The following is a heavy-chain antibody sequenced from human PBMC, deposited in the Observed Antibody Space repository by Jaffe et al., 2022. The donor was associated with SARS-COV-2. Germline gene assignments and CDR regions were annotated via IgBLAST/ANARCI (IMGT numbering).Heavy chain of an antibody. CDR2: INTGEGNT. J-gene: IGHJ6*02. CDR1: GYTFTDNA. Sequence: QVQLVQSGAEVRKPGASVKVSCKASGYTFTDNAIHWVRQAPGQSLEWMGWINTGEGNTQYSEKFQGRLTISRDTSASTADMDLSSLRSEDTAVYYCARDPAGCSGQKCFLDYYTMDVWGQGTTVTVSS. D-gene: IGHD2-15*01. CDR3: ARDPAGCSGQKCFLDYYTMDV. V-gene: IGHV1-3*04.